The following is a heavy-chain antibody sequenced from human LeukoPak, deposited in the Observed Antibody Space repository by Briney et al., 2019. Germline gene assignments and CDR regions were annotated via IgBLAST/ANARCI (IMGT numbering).Heavy chain of an antibody. CDR2: ISDYSGNT. CDR3: ASLAVAGTDQFDS. CDR1: GYTFISYG. J-gene: IGHJ4*02. D-gene: IGHD6-19*01. Sequence: ASVKVSCKASGYTFISYGISWVRQAPGQGLEWMGWISDYSGNTKYAQNFQDRVTMTTDASTSTAYMELRSLRSDDTAVYYCASLAVAGTDQFDSWGQGTLVTVSS. V-gene: IGHV1-18*01.